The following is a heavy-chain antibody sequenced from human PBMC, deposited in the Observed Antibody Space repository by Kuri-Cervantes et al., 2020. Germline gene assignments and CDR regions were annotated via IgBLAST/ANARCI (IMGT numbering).Heavy chain of an antibody. D-gene: IGHD3-3*01. CDR1: GGSFSGYY. CDR2: INHSGST. V-gene: IGHV4-34*01. Sequence: SETLSLTYAVYGGSFSGYYWSWIRQPPGKGLEWIGEINHSGSTNYNPSLKSRVTISVDTSKNQFSLKLSSVTAADTAVYYCARGDYDFWSGYPSGAFDIWGQGTMVTVSS. J-gene: IGHJ3*02. CDR3: ARGDYDFWSGYPSGAFDI.